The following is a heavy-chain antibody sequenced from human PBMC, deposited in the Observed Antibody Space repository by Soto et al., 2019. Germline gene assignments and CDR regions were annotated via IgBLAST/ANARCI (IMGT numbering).Heavy chain of an antibody. D-gene: IGHD2-2*01. J-gene: IGHJ4*02. CDR1: GGSISSYY. CDR3: ARQRWTFSSAGCYGDFDY. V-gene: IGHV4-59*01. CDR2: IYHSGST. Sequence: SETLSLTCTVSGGSISSYYRTWIRQPPGKGLEWIGNIYHSGSTNYKSSLKSRVSISLDTSKNQFSLKLSSVTAADAAVYYCARQRWTFSSAGCYGDFDYWGQGTLVTVSS.